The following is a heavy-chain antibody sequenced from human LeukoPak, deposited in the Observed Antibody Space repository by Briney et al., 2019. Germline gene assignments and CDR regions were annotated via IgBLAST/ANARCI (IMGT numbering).Heavy chain of an antibody. V-gene: IGHV1-69*05. CDR3: TTDLTRYSSSWYYFDY. J-gene: IGHJ4*02. D-gene: IGHD6-13*01. CDR1: GGTFSSYA. CDR2: IIPIFGTA. Sequence: GSSVKVSCKASGGTFSSYAISWVRQAPGQGLEWMGGIIPIFGTANYAQKFQGRVTITTDESTSTAYMELSSLSSEDTAVYYCTTDLTRYSSSWYYFDYWGQGTLVTVSS.